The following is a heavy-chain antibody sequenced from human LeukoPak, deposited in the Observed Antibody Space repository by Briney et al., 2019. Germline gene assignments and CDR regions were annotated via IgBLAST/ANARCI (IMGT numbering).Heavy chain of an antibody. D-gene: IGHD6-25*01. V-gene: IGHV1-46*01. Sequence: ASVKVSCKASGYTFTSYYMHWVRQAPGQGLEWVGTVHPNGDSTTYAQSFQGRVTMTRDTSTSTVYMDLSSLRSEDTAVYYCAREAIAAGKNFDYWGQGTQVTVSS. J-gene: IGHJ4*02. CDR2: VHPNGDST. CDR3: AREAIAAGKNFDY. CDR1: GYTFTSYY.